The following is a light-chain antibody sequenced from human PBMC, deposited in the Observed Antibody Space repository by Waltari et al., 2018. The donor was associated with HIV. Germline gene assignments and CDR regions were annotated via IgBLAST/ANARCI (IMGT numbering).Light chain of an antibody. CDR3: CSYAGSYTWL. J-gene: IGLJ2*01. CDR2: DVT. CDR1: NSAVGGYNS. V-gene: IGLV2-11*01. Sequence: QSALTQPRSVSGSPGQSVTLSCIGTNSAVGGYNSVSWYRQHPGEAPKLIIYDVTKRPSGVPDRFSGAKSVNTASLTVSGLQADDEAEYYCCSYAGSYTWLFGGGTKLTVL.